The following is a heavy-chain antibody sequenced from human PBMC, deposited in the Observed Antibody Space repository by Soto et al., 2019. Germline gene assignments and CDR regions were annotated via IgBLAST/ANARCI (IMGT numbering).Heavy chain of an antibody. J-gene: IGHJ4*02. CDR1: GGSISSYF. CDR2: IYYSGST. CDR3: ARVGYCGGDCSFPDY. Sequence: SETLSLTCTVSGGSISSYFWSWIRQPPGKGLLWIWYIYYSGSTNYNPSLKSRVTISVDTSKNQLSLKLISVTAADTAVYYCARVGYCGGDCSFPDYWGQGTLVTVSS. D-gene: IGHD2-21*02. V-gene: IGHV4-59*01.